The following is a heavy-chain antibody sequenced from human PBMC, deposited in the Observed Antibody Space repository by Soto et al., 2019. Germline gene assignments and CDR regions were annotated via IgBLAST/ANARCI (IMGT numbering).Heavy chain of an antibody. D-gene: IGHD6-19*01. CDR3: AERDAAVARTFDY. V-gene: IGHV3-23*01. CDR1: GFTFSSYA. J-gene: IGHJ4*02. Sequence: EVQLLESGGDLVQPGGSLRLSCAASGFTFSSYAMSWVRQAPGKGLEWVSGIGTSGGSTYYADSVKGRFTISRDNAKNTLDLQMNGLRVEDTAVYYCAERDAAVARTFDYWGQGTLVTVSS. CDR2: IGTSGGST.